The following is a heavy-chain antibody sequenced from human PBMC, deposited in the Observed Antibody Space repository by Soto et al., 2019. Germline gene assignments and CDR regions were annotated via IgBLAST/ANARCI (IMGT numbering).Heavy chain of an antibody. CDR3: ARGGSSAWYNWFDP. CDR2: IYYSGST. CDR1: GGSISSYY. Sequence: LSLTCTVSGGSISSYYWSWIRQPPGKGLEWIGYIYYSGSTNYNPSLKSRVTISVDTSKNQFSLKLSSVTAADTAVYYCARGGSSAWYNWFDPWGQGTLVTVSS. J-gene: IGHJ5*02. D-gene: IGHD6-19*01. V-gene: IGHV4-59*01.